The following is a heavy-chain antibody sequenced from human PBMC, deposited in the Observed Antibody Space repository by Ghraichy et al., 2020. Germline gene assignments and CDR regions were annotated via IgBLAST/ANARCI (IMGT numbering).Heavy chain of an antibody. Sequence: ASVKVSCKASGYTFITYYMHWVRQAPGQGPEWMGVIDPSGGNTRYAQKFQGRVTMTRDTSTSTVYMELSSLRSEDTALYYCARGTSGNSVPPDHWCQGTLVTVSS. J-gene: IGHJ4*02. D-gene: IGHD4-23*01. CDR1: GYTFITYY. CDR2: IDPSGGNT. CDR3: ARGTSGNSVPPDH. V-gene: IGHV1-46*01.